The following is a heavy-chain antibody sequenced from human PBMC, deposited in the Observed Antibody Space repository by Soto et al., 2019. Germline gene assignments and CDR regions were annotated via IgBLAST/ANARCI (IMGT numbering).Heavy chain of an antibody. CDR2: INAGNGNT. CDR3: ARGRIVVVTALLFDY. J-gene: IGHJ4*02. CDR1: GYTFTSYA. D-gene: IGHD2-21*02. V-gene: IGHV1-3*01. Sequence: ASVKVSCKASGYTFTSYAMHWVRQAPGQRLEWMGWINAGNGNTKYSQKFQGRVTITRDTSASTAYMELTAADTAVYYCARGRIVVVTALLFDYWGQGTLVTVSS.